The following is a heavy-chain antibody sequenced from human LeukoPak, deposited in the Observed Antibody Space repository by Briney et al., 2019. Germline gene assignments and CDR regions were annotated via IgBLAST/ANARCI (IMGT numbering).Heavy chain of an antibody. CDR3: ARVGGSGGPSEEYYFDY. Sequence: GGSLRLSCAASGFTVSSNYMSWVRQAPGKGLEWVSVIYSGGSTYYADSVKGRFTISRDNSKNTLYLQMNSPRAEDTAVYYCARVGGSGGPSEEYYFDYWGQGTLVTVSS. J-gene: IGHJ4*02. V-gene: IGHV3-66*02. CDR2: IYSGGST. D-gene: IGHD3-16*01. CDR1: GFTVSSNY.